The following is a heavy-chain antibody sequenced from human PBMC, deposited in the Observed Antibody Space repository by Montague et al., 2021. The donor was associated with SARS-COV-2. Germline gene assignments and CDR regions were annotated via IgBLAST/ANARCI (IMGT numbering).Heavy chain of an antibody. CDR3: ARDHMTILSMVYYYGMDV. CDR1: GGSISSYY. V-gene: IGHV4-4*07. CDR2: IYPSGST. J-gene: IGHJ6*01. D-gene: IGHD4/OR15-4a*01. Sequence: SETLSLTCTVSGGSISSYYWSWIRQPSGKGLEWIGRIYPSGSTKYNPSLKSRVTISVDTSKTQFSLKLSSVTAADTAVYYCARDHMTILSMVYYYGMDVWGPGTLVTVSS.